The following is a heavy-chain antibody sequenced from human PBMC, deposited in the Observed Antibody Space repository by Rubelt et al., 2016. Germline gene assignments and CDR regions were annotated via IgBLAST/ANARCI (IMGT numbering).Heavy chain of an antibody. J-gene: IGHJ4*02. V-gene: IGHV3-74*02. Sequence: GGGLVKPGGSLRLSCAASGFAFSSHWMHWVRQAPGKGLVWVSRVNNDGRDTVYADSVKGRFTISRDNAKNMLYLQIDTLRAEDTAVYFCAGGSGWLIDHWGQGTLVTVSS. CDR2: VNNDGRDT. D-gene: IGHD6-19*01. CDR1: GFAFSSHW. CDR3: AGGSGWLIDH.